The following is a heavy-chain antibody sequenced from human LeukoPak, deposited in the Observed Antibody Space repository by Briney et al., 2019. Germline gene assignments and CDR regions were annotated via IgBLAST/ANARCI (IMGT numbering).Heavy chain of an antibody. CDR2: INHSGST. Sequence: PSETLSLTCDVYGGSFSGYYWSWIRQPPGKGLEWIGEINHSGSTNYNPSLKSRVTISVDTSKNQFSLKLSSVTAADTAVYYCARSSGNYYWFDYWGQGTLVTVSS. J-gene: IGHJ4*02. V-gene: IGHV4-34*01. CDR1: GGSFSGYY. CDR3: ARSSGNYYWFDY. D-gene: IGHD1-26*01.